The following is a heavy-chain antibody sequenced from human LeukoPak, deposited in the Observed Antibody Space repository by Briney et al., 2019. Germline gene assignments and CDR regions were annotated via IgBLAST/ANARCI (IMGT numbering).Heavy chain of an antibody. CDR3: ASGDNDPLFDY. CDR2: IYYSGST. D-gene: IGHD1-1*01. CDR1: XGSISSGGYY. V-gene: IGHV4-31*03. Sequence: TLSLXCTVSXGSISSGGYYWSWIRQHPGKGLEWIGSIYYSGSTNYNPSLQGRVTISLDTSRNQFSLKLSSVTAADTAVYYCASGDNDPLFDYWGQGTLVTVSS. J-gene: IGHJ4*02.